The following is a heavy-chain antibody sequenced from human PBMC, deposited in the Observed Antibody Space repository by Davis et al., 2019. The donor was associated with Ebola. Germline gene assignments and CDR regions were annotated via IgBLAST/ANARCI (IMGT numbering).Heavy chain of an antibody. V-gene: IGHV4-34*01. Sequence: PSETLSLTCAVYGGSFSGYYWSWIRQPPGKGLEWIGEINHSGSTNYNPSLKSRVTISVDTSKNQFSLKLSSVTAADTAVYYCARTRITMVRGVPYYYNGMDVWGQGTTVTVSS. CDR3: ARTRITMVRGVPYYYNGMDV. J-gene: IGHJ6*02. CDR1: GGSFSGYY. CDR2: INHSGST. D-gene: IGHD3-10*01.